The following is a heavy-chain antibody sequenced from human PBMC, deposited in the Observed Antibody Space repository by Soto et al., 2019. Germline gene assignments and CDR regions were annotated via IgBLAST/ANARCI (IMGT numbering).Heavy chain of an antibody. CDR3: AKDRKSDSGWYWDY. Sequence: GGSLRLSCAASGFTFSTYAMSWVRQAPGKGLEWVSGISGSGGSTYYADSVKGRFTISRDNSNNTLYLQMSSLRAEDTAVYYCAKDRKSDSGWYWDYWGQGTLVTVSS. CDR2: ISGSGGST. J-gene: IGHJ4*02. D-gene: IGHD6-19*01. V-gene: IGHV3-23*01. CDR1: GFTFSTYA.